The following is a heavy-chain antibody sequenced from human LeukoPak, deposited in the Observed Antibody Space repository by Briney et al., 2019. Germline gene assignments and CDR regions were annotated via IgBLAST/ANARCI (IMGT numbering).Heavy chain of an antibody. J-gene: IGHJ4*02. V-gene: IGHV3-23*01. D-gene: IGHD6-13*01. CDR3: AKTIAPAAGVIDY. Sequence: PGGSLRLSCAASGFTFSSYAMTWVRQAPGKGLEWVSAISGSGGRTYYAGSVMGRFTISRDNSNNTLFLQMNSLRAEDTAVYYCAKTIAPAAGVIDYWGQGTQVTVSS. CDR2: ISGSGGRT. CDR1: GFTFSSYA.